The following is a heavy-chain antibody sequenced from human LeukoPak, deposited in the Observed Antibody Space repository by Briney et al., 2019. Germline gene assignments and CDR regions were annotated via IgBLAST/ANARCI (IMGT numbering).Heavy chain of an antibody. D-gene: IGHD6-19*01. V-gene: IGHV1-69*05. J-gene: IGHJ4*02. Sequence: SVKVSCKASGGTFSSYAISWVRQAPGQGLEWMGRIIPIFGTANYAQKFQGRVTITTDESTSTAYMELSSLRSEDTAVYYCAGVAVAQGAPDYWGQGTLVTVSS. CDR2: IIPIFGTA. CDR3: AGVAVAQGAPDY. CDR1: GGTFSSYA.